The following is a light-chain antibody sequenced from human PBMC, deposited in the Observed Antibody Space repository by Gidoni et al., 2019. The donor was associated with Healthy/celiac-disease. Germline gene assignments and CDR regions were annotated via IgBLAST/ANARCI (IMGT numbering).Light chain of an antibody. J-gene: IGKJ1*01. CDR3: QQSYSTLTWT. CDR2: SAS. Sequence: DIQMTQSPASLSASAGDRVTITCRASQSISSYLNWYQQKPGKASKLLIYSASSLQSGVPSRFSGSGSWTDFTLTISSLQPEEYATYYCQQSYSTLTWTFGRGTKVEIK. CDR1: QSISSY. V-gene: IGKV1-39*01.